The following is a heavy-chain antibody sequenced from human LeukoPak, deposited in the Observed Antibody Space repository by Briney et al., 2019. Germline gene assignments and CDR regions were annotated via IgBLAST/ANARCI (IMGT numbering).Heavy chain of an antibody. CDR3: ARRAPGYSSGWLDY. J-gene: IGHJ4*02. V-gene: IGHV3-64*01. D-gene: IGHD6-19*01. CDR2: ISSNGGST. Sequence: HSGGSLRLSCAGSGFTFSTYAMHWVRQAPGKGGEYVSAISSNGGSTFYAKSAKGRFVISRDNSKNTLYLQMGSLRAEDMAVYYCARRAPGYSSGWLDYWGQGTLVTVSS. CDR1: GFTFSTYA.